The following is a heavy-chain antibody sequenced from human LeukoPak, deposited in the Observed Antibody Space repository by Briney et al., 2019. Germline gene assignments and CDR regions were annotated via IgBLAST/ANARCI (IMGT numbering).Heavy chain of an antibody. CDR3: AKSVYYSGNY. V-gene: IGHV3-23*01. CDR2: ISGPTT. Sequence: AGSLTLSCAASGFTISTYGMSWVRQAPGQGLELDSSISGPTTYYADSVKGRFTISRDTSKNSVYLQMNSLRAEDTAVYYCAKSVYYSGNYWGQGTLVTVSS. D-gene: IGHD3-10*01. J-gene: IGHJ4*02. CDR1: GFTISTYG.